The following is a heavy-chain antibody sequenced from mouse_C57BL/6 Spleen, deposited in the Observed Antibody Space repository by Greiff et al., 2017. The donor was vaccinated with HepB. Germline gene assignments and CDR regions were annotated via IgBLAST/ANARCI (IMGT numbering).Heavy chain of an antibody. Sequence: EVMLVESGGGLVKPGGSLKLSCAASGFTFSSYAMSWVRQTPEKRLEWVATISDGGSYTYYPDNLKGRFTISRDNAKNNLYLQMSHLKSEDTAMYYCARNEYDAWFAYWGQGTLVTVSA. CDR1: GFTFSSYA. CDR2: ISDGGSYT. CDR3: ARNEYDAWFAY. V-gene: IGHV5-4*03. D-gene: IGHD2-4*01. J-gene: IGHJ3*01.